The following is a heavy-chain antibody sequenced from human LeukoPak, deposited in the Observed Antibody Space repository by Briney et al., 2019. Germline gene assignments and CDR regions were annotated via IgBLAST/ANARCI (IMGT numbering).Heavy chain of an antibody. CDR1: GYTFTSYA. J-gene: IGHJ4*02. D-gene: IGHD3-10*01. CDR3: ARDKNLITMVRGVIKY. CDR2: INAGNGNT. Sequence: ASVKVSCKASGYTFTSYAMHWVRQAPGQRLEWMGWINAGNGNTKYSQKFQGRVTMTRDTSTSTVYMELSSLRSEDTAVYYCARDKNLITMVRGVIKYWGQGTLVTVSS. V-gene: IGHV1-3*01.